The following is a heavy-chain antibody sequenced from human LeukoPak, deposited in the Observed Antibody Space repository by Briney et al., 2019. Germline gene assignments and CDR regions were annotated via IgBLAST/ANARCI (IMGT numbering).Heavy chain of an antibody. J-gene: IGHJ5*02. CDR3: AKDGLRFLEWFDP. D-gene: IGHD3-3*01. CDR2: ISGSGGST. V-gene: IGHV3-23*01. CDR1: GLTFSSYA. Sequence: PGGSLRLSCAASGLTFSSYAMTWVRQTPGKGLEGVSAISGSGGSTYYADSVKGRFTISRDNSKNTLYLQMNGLRAEDTALYYCAKDGLRFLEWFDPWGQGTLVTVSS.